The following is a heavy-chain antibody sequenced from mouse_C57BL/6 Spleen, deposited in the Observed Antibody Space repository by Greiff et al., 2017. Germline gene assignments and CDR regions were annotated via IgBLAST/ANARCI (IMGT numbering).Heavy chain of an antibody. V-gene: IGHV1-55*01. CDR2: IYPGSGST. J-gene: IGHJ2*01. Sequence: VQLQQPGAELVKPGASVKMSCKASGYTFTSYWITWVKQRPGQGLEWIGDIYPGSGSTNYNEKFKSKATLTVYTSSSTAYMQLSSLTSEDSAVYYCARDGKPSDYWCQGTTLTVSS. D-gene: IGHD2-1*01. CDR3: ARDGKPSDY. CDR1: GYTFTSYW.